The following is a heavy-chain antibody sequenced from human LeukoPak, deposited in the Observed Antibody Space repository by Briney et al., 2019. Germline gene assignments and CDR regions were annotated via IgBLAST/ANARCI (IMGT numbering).Heavy chain of an antibody. CDR3: ARRHPYYYGSGTYSRED. V-gene: IGHV4-4*07. CDR2: LSTSGTT. J-gene: IGHJ4*02. CDR1: GGSIGNYY. Sequence: PSETLSLTCTVSGGSIGNYYWNSIRQPAGKGLEWIGRLSTSGTTNYHPSLKSRVTLSLDTSKNQFSLNLRSVTAADTAIYCCARRHPYYYGSGTYSREDWGQGTLVTVSS. D-gene: IGHD3-10*01.